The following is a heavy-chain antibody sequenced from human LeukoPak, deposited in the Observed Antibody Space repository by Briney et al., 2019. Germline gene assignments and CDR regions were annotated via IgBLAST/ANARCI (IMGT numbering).Heavy chain of an antibody. V-gene: IGHV3-74*03. J-gene: IGHJ4*02. CDR2: ISSDGSST. CDR3: ARDQRVTGRPDIDY. Sequence: GGSLRLSCAASGFTFRNHWMHWVRQTPGKGLVWVSRISSDGSSTTYADSVKGRFTISRDNAKNTLYLQMNNLRAEDTAMYYCARDQRVTGRPDIDYWGQGTLVIASS. CDR1: GFTFRNHW. D-gene: IGHD6-6*01.